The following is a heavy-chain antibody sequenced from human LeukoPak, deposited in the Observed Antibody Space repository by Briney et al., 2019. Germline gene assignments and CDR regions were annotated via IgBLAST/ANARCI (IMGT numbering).Heavy chain of an antibody. V-gene: IGHV4-39*07. CDR2: IYYSGST. CDR3: ASLLSGTARDYFDY. J-gene: IGHJ4*02. D-gene: IGHD2/OR15-2a*01. Sequence: PSETLSLTCTVSGGSISSSSYYWGWIRQPPGKGLEWIGSIYYSGSTYYNPSLKSRVTISVDTSKNQFSLKLSSVTAADTAVYYCASLLSGTARDYFDYWGQGTLVTVSS. CDR1: GGSISSSSYY.